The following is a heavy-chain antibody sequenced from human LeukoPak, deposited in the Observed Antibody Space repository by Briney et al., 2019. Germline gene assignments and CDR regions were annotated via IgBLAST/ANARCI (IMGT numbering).Heavy chain of an antibody. CDR2: IWYDGSNK. D-gene: IGHD6-13*01. CDR3: AKDVSQAAGTDY. Sequence: GRALGLSCAAAGCTFSSYGMHWVRQAPGKGLDRVAVIWYDGSNKYYADSVKGRFTISRDNSKNTLYLQMNSLRAEDTAVYYCAKDVSQAAGTDYWGQGTLVTVSS. J-gene: IGHJ4*02. CDR1: GCTFSSYG. V-gene: IGHV3-33*06.